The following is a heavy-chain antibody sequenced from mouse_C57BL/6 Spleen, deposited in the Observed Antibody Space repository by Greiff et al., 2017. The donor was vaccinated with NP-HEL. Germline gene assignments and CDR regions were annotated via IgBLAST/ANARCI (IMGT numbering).Heavy chain of an antibody. CDR1: GFTFTDYY. J-gene: IGHJ4*01. CDR3: ARYNYGGYYAMDY. Sequence: VQLQQSGGGLVQPGGSLSLSCAASGFTFTDYYMSWVRQPPGKALEWLGFIRNKANGYTTEYSASVKGRFTISRDNSQSILYLQMNALRAEDSATYYCARYNYGGYYAMDYWGQGTSVTVSS. CDR2: IRNKANGYTT. V-gene: IGHV7-3*01. D-gene: IGHD1-1*01.